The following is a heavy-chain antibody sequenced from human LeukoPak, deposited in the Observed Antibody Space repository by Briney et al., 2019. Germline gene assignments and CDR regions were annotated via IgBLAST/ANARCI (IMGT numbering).Heavy chain of an antibody. Sequence: GGSLRLSCAASGFTFRSYGMHWVRQAPGKGLEWVAFIRYDGSDKYYADSVKGRFTISRDNSKNTLYLQLNSLRVEDTAVYYCARGGRSPGTFDIWGEGTMVTVSS. D-gene: IGHD3-10*01. V-gene: IGHV3-30*02. CDR2: IRYDGSDK. CDR1: GFTFRSYG. J-gene: IGHJ3*02. CDR3: ARGGRSPGTFDI.